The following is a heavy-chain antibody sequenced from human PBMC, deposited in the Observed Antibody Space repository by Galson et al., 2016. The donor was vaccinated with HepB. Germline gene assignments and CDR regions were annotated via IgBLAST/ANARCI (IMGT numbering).Heavy chain of an antibody. Sequence: SLRLSCAASGFTFSNYAIHWVRQAPGKGLEIVSATSPNGAYTYYAEFVKGRFTVSRDNSRNTLLLQMTSLRLEDTGVYYCARFKPEGEMPTIPVGSLDYWGLGTLVTISS. J-gene: IGHJ4*01. D-gene: IGHD5-24*01. CDR2: TSPNGAYT. CDR1: GFTFSNYA. V-gene: IGHV3-64*04. CDR3: ARFKPEGEMPTIPVGSLDY.